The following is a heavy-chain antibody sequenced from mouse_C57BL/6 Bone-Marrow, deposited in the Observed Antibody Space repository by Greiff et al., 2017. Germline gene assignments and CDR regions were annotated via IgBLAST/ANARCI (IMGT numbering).Heavy chain of an antibody. CDR1: GFNIQDDY. V-gene: IGHV14-4*01. CDR2: FDPENGDT. D-gene: IGHD1-1*01. J-gene: IGHJ4*01. CDR3: TPLLRSVLYAMDY. Sequence: VHVKQSGAELVRPGASVKLSCTASGFNIQDDYMHWVKQRPEQGLEWIGWFDPENGDTEYASKFQGKATITADTSSNTAYLQLSSLTSEDTAVYYCTPLLRSVLYAMDYWGQGTSVTVSS.